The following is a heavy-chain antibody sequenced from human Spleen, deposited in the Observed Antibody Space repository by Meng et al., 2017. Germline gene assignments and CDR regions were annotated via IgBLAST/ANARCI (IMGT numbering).Heavy chain of an antibody. CDR1: GGSISSGGYY. J-gene: IGHJ4*02. CDR3: TKNDFYCLGY. V-gene: IGHV4-31*03. CDR2: IYSSGST. D-gene: IGHD2-21*01. Sequence: QVKLQDAGPGLVKPSQTLSLTGTGSGGSISSGGYYWSWIRQRPGKGLEWIGYIYSSGSTYYNPSLESRVTITADTSKKQFSLTLSSVTAADTAVYYCTKNDFYCLGYWGQGTLVTVSS.